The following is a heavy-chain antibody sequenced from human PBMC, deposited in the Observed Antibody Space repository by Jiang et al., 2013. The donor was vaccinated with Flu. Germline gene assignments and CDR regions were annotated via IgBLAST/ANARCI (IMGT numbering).Heavy chain of an antibody. V-gene: IGHV4-59*08. Sequence: GSGLVKPSETLSLTCTVSGGSITGHSWSWIRQPPGKGLEWIGYLFYTGSGDYSPSLKSRVTMTVDTSNNRVSLNLSSVTATDTAIYYCAKAYYFYAMDVWGQ. CDR3: AKAYYFYAMDV. CDR1: GGSITGHS. J-gene: IGHJ6*02. CDR2: LFYTGSG.